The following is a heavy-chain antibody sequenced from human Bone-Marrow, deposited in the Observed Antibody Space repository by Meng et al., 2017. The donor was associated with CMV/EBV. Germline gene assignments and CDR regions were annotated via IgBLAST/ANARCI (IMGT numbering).Heavy chain of an antibody. Sequence: GGSLRLSCAASGFTFSSYSMNWVRQAPGKGLEWVSSISSSSSYIYYADSVKGRFTISRDNAKNSLYLQMNSLRAEDTAVYYCAFPLKATICFDYWGQGTLVTVSS. D-gene: IGHD5-12*01. CDR3: AFPLKATICFDY. V-gene: IGHV3-21*01. J-gene: IGHJ4*02. CDR1: GFTFSSYS. CDR2: ISSSSSYI.